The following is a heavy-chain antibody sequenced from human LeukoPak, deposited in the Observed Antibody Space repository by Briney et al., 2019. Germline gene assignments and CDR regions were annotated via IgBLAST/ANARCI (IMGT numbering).Heavy chain of an antibody. J-gene: IGHJ4*02. CDR2: IKSKTDLGTT. Sequence: GGSLRLSCAASGFTFSNAWMSWARQAPGKGLEWVGRIKSKTDLGTTDYAAPVKGRFTISRDDSKNTVYLQMNSLKTEDTAVYYCTTGPGNSGYWGQGTLVTVSS. CDR3: TTGPGNSGY. V-gene: IGHV3-15*01. CDR1: GFTFSNAW. D-gene: IGHD4-23*01.